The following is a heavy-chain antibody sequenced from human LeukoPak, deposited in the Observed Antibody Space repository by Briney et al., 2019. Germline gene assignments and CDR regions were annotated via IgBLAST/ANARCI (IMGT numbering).Heavy chain of an antibody. CDR2: IKQDGSEE. CDR1: GFTFSGYW. CDR3: ARVDSSSWDCYFDY. D-gene: IGHD6-13*01. V-gene: IGHV3-7*03. Sequence: GGSLRLSCAASGFTFSGYWMSWVRQTPGKGLEWVANIKQDGSEEYYVDSVKGRFTISRDNAKNSLHLQMNSLRGEDTAVYYCARVDSSSWDCYFDYWGQGTLVTVSS. J-gene: IGHJ4*02.